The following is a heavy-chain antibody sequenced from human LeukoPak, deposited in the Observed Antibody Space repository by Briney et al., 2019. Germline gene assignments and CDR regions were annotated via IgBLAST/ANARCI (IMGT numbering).Heavy chain of an antibody. CDR3: ARSGYCSSAGCYYYYMDV. Sequence: GGSLRLSCAASGFTFSSYGMHWVRQAPGKGLEWVAFIRYDGSNKYYADSVKGRFTISRDNSKNTLYLQMNSLRAEDTAVYYCARSGYCSSAGCYYYYMDVWGKGTTVTVSS. CDR1: GFTFSSYG. J-gene: IGHJ6*03. D-gene: IGHD2-2*01. V-gene: IGHV3-30*02. CDR2: IRYDGSNK.